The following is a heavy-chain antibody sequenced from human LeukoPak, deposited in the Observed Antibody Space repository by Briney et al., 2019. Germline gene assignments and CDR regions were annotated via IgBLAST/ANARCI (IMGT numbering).Heavy chain of an antibody. D-gene: IGHD3-22*01. J-gene: IGHJ4*02. V-gene: IGHV3-7*01. Sequence: GGSLRLSCAASGFTFSNYWMNWVRQAPGKGLEWVANIKYDGSETYYMDSVTGRFTISRDNSKNTLYLQMNSLRAEDTAVYYCARDFGGYYYDSSGSNSFDYWGQGTLVTVSS. CDR1: GFTFSNYW. CDR2: IKYDGSET. CDR3: ARDFGGYYYDSSGSNSFDY.